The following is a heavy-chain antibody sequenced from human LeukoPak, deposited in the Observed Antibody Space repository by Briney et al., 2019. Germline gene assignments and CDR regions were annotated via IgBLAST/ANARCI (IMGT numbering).Heavy chain of an antibody. V-gene: IGHV4-4*07. CDR3: ARGDGSTMARGVSRYGWFDS. D-gene: IGHD3-10*01. Sequence: PSETLSLTCTVSGGFVSTYYWTWIRQPAGKGLEWIGRIFTTGSTNYNPSLMSRVTMSIDTSKSQFSLKFRSVTAADTGVYYCARGDGSTMARGVSRYGWFDSWGQGALVTVSS. CDR2: IFTTGST. CDR1: GGFVSTYY. J-gene: IGHJ5*01.